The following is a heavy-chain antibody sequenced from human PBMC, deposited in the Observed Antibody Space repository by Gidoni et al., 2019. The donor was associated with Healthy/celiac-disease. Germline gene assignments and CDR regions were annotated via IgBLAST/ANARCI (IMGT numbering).Heavy chain of an antibody. Sequence: QVQLVQSGAEVQKPGASVKVSCKASGYTFTSYDINWVRQATGQGLEWMGWMNPNSGNTGYAQKFQGRVTMTRNTSISTAYMELSSLRSEDTAVYYCARGLAPQEPNWFDPWGQGTLVTVSS. J-gene: IGHJ5*02. CDR1: GYTFTSYD. V-gene: IGHV1-8*01. CDR2: MNPNSGNT. CDR3: ARGLAPQEPNWFDP.